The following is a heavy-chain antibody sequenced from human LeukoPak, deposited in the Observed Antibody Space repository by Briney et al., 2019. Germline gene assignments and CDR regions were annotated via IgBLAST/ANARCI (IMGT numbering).Heavy chain of an antibody. CDR3: PRDRINMMVLGHDSGLDR. Sequence: GGSLRLSCVGSGFSLNEYGIHWVRQAPGKGLEWVAVVSYDGSHKYYADSVKGRFTISRDTSSDTVSLQMNSLRVEDTAFYYCPRDRINMMVLGHDSGLDRWGQGTLVTVSS. CDR2: VSYDGSHK. D-gene: IGHD3-22*01. CDR1: GFSLNEYG. J-gene: IGHJ5*02. V-gene: IGHV3-30*03.